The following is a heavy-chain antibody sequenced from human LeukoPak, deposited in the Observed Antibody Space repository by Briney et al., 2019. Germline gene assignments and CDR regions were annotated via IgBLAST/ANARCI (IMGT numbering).Heavy chain of an antibody. Sequence: PSETLSLTCAVYGGSFNNYYWSWIRQPPGTGLEWIGEINHSGSTKYNPSLKSRVTISVDTSKNQFSLKLTFVTAADTAVYYCARGTGFGVVFNYYQYYMDVWGKGTTVTVSS. CDR1: GGSFNNYY. CDR3: ARGTGFGVVFNYYQYYMDV. J-gene: IGHJ6*03. V-gene: IGHV4-34*01. CDR2: INHSGST. D-gene: IGHD3-3*01.